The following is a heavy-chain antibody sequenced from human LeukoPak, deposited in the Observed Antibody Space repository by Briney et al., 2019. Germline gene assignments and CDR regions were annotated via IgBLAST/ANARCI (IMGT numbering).Heavy chain of an antibody. D-gene: IGHD3-9*01. CDR3: ARASSITIFTYYDILTGYQWYFDY. J-gene: IGHJ4*02. CDR1: GGSFSGYY. Sequence: SETLSLTCAVYGGSFSGYYWSWIRQPPGKGLEWIGEINHSGSTNYNPSLKSRVTISVDTSKNQFSLKLSSVTAADTAVYYCARASSITIFTYYDILTGYQWYFDYWGQGTLVTVSS. CDR2: INHSGST. V-gene: IGHV4-34*01.